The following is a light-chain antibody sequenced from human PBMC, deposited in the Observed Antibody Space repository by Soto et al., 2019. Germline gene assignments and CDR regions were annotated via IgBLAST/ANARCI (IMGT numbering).Light chain of an antibody. CDR2: SNN. CDR1: SPNIGSNT. J-gene: IGLJ1*01. Sequence: QSGLTQPPSASGTPGQWGTIPLSGSSPNIGSNTVNWYQQLPGTAPKLLIYSNNQRPSGVPDRFSGSKSGTSASLAISGLQSEDEADYYCAAWDDSLNEVFGTGTKVTVL. V-gene: IGLV1-44*01. CDR3: AAWDDSLNEV.